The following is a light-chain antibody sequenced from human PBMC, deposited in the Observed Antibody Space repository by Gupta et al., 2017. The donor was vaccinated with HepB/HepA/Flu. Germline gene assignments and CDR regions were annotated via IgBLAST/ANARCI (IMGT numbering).Light chain of an antibody. J-gene: IGKJ1*01. Sequence: IVLTPSPGTLSLSSGERATLSCRARPSVSSSYLAWYQQKPGQAPRLLIYGASSRATGIPDRFSGSGSGTDFTLTISRLEPEDFAVYYCQQYGSSPLTFGRGTKVEI. V-gene: IGKV3-20*01. CDR1: PSVSSSY. CDR2: GAS. CDR3: QQYGSSPLT.